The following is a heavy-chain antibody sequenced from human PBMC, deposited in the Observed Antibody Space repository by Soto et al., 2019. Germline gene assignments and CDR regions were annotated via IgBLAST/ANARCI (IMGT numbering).Heavy chain of an antibody. CDR1: GFSLSTSGVG. D-gene: IGHD2-15*01. J-gene: IGHJ5*02. Sequence: GSGPTLVNPTQTLTLTCTFSGFSLSTSGVGVGWIRQPPGKALEWLALIYWDDDKRYSPSLKSRLTITKDTSKNQVVLTMTNMDPVDTATYYCAHSYLDHCSGGSCYSPWFDPWGQGTLVTVSS. CDR3: AHSYLDHCSGGSCYSPWFDP. V-gene: IGHV2-5*02. CDR2: IYWDDDK.